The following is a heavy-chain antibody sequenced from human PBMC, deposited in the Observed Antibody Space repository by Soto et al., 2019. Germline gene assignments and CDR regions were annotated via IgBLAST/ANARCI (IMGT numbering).Heavy chain of an antibody. Sequence: SXTLSLTFTVSGGSISSYYWSWIRQPPGKGLEWIGYIYYSGSTNYNPSLKSRVTISVDTSKNQFSLKLSSVTAADTAVYYCARRYGSGFDFWGQGTLVTVSS. CDR1: GGSISSYY. V-gene: IGHV4-59*08. J-gene: IGHJ4*02. CDR3: ARRYGSGFDF. CDR2: IYYSGST. D-gene: IGHD3-10*01.